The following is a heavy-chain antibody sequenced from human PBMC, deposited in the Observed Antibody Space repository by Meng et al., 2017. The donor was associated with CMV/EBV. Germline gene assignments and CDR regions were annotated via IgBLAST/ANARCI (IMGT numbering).Heavy chain of an antibody. Sequence: SETLSLTCAVYGGSFSGYYWSWIRQPPGKGLEWIGEINHSGSTNYNPSLKSRVTISVDTSKNQFSLKLSSVTAADTAVYYCAAARGMYWGQGTLVTVSS. J-gene: IGHJ4*02. CDR2: INHSGST. D-gene: IGHD3-16*01. CDR3: AAARGMY. CDR1: GGSFSGYY. V-gene: IGHV4-34*01.